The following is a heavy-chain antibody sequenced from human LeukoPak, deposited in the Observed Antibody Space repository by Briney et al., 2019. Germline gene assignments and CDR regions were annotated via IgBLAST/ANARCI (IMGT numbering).Heavy chain of an antibody. CDR1: RGTFSSYA. V-gene: IGHV1-69*13. Sequence: ASVKVSCKASRGTFSSYAISGVRQAPGQGHEWMGGIIPIFGTANSAQKFQGRVTITSDESTSTAYMELSSLRSEDTAVYYCARGQLELRFGNWFDPWGQGTLVTVSS. CDR2: IIPIFGTA. D-gene: IGHD1-7*01. CDR3: ARGQLELRFGNWFDP. J-gene: IGHJ5*02.